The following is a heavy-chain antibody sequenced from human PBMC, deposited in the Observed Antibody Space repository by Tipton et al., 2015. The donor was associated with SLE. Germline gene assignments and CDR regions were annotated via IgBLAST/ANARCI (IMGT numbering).Heavy chain of an antibody. CDR3: AKSMTTVFAFDI. Sequence: GSLRLSCAASGFTFSSYGMHWVRQAPGKGLEWVSSISGSGDITYYADSVKGRFTISRDNSKNTLYLQMNSLRAEDTAVYYCAKSMTTVFAFDIWGQGTMVTVSS. V-gene: IGHV3-23*01. J-gene: IGHJ3*02. CDR2: ISGSGDIT. D-gene: IGHD4-17*01. CDR1: GFTFSSYG.